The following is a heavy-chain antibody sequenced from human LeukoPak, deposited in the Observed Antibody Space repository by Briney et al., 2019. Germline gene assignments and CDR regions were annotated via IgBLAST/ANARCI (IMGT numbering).Heavy chain of an antibody. J-gene: IGHJ4*02. Sequence: PSETLSLTCTVSGGSISSFYWSWFYWSWIRQPPGKGLEWIGYIYYRVTSDYNPSLKSRVTMSVDMSTRQISLKLSSVTAADTAVYYCARAVGGDGSGSLWGPGTLVTVSS. V-gene: IGHV4-61*08. CDR1: GGSISS. CDR3: ARAVGGDGSGSL. D-gene: IGHD3-10*01. CDR2: IYYRVTS.